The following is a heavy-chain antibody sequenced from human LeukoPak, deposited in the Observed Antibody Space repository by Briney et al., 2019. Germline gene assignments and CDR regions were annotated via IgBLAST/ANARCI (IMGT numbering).Heavy chain of an antibody. Sequence: GGSLRLSCAASGFTFSSYAMGWVRQAPGKGLEWVSSISNSGGRTFYTDSVKGRFTISRDNSKITLYLQMNSLRAEDTAVYYCAKSYNGYESKPDYWGQGTLVTVSS. CDR1: GFTFSSYA. V-gene: IGHV3-23*01. CDR3: AKSYNGYESKPDY. CDR2: ISNSGGRT. D-gene: IGHD5-12*01. J-gene: IGHJ4*02.